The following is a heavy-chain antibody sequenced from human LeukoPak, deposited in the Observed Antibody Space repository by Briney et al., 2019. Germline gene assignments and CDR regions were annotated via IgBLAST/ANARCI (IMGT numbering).Heavy chain of an antibody. CDR1: GGSISSSSYY. CDR3: ARGPALYSYGTPSDAFDI. D-gene: IGHD5-18*01. V-gene: IGHV4-39*07. Sequence: SETLSLTCTVSGGSISSSSYYWSWIRQPPGKGLEWIGEINHSGSTNYNPSLKSRVTISVDTSKNQSSLKLSSVTAADTAVYYCARGPALYSYGTPSDAFDIWGQGTMVTVSS. CDR2: INHSGST. J-gene: IGHJ3*02.